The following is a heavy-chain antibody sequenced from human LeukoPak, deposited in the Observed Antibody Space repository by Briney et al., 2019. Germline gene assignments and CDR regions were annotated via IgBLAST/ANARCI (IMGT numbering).Heavy chain of an antibody. Sequence: GGSLRLSCAASGFTFSSYAMSWVRQAPGKGLEWVSAISGSGGSTYYADSVKGRFTISRDNSKNTLYLQMNSLRAEDTAVYYYAKANYGDYSTFDYWGQGTLVTVSS. CDR2: ISGSGGST. D-gene: IGHD4-17*01. J-gene: IGHJ4*02. CDR3: AKANYGDYSTFDY. V-gene: IGHV3-23*01. CDR1: GFTFSSYA.